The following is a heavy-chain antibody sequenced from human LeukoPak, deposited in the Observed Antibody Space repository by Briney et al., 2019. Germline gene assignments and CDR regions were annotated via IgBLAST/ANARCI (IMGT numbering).Heavy chain of an antibody. D-gene: IGHD6-19*01. CDR3: AKVLSSWPYSSGWYRNYYYYGMDV. CDR1: GFTFSSYG. CDR2: ISYDGSNK. J-gene: IGHJ6*02. V-gene: IGHV3-30*18. Sequence: GRSLRLSCAASGFTFSSYGMHWVRQAPGKGLEWVAVISYDGSNKYYADSVKGRFTISRDNSKNTLYLQMNSLRAEDTAVYYCAKVLSSWPYSSGWYRNYYYYGMDVWGQGTTVTVSS.